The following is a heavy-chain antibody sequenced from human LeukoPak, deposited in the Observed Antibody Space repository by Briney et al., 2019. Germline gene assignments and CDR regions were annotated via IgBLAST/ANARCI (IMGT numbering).Heavy chain of an antibody. D-gene: IGHD2-2*03. J-gene: IGHJ5*02. CDR2: IYYNGIT. CDR1: GGSINSYY. V-gene: IGHV4-59*08. Sequence: SETLSLTCNVSGGSINSYYWSWIRQPPGKGLESIGYIYYNGITNYNPPLKSRVTMSVDTSKNRFSLKLSSVTAADTAVYYCARHRGYCSSTSCSYNWFDPWGQGTLVTVSS. CDR3: ARHRGYCSSTSCSYNWFDP.